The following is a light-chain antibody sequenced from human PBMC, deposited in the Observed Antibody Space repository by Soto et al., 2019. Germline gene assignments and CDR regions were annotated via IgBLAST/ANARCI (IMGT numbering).Light chain of an antibody. CDR2: GAS. V-gene: IGKV3-20*01. J-gene: IGKJ1*01. Sequence: MGLTQSPGTLSLSPGERATLSCRASQSVSSTYLAWYQQKPGQAPRLLIYGASSRATGIPDRVSGSGSGTDFTLTISRLEPEDFAVYYCQQYGSSPLTFGQGTKVDIK. CDR3: QQYGSSPLT. CDR1: QSVSSTY.